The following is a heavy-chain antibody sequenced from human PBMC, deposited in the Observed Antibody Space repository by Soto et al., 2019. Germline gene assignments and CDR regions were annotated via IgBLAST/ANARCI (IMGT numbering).Heavy chain of an antibody. J-gene: IGHJ3*02. CDR3: ARVLPRLLVTAFDI. CDR1: GFTFSSYE. D-gene: IGHD6-6*01. Sequence: PGGSLRLSCAASGFTFSSYEMNWVRQAPGKGLEWVSYISSSGSTIYYADSVKGRFTISRDNAKNSLYLQMNSLRAEDTAVYYCARVLPRLLVTAFDIWGQVTMFTVSS. V-gene: IGHV3-48*03. CDR2: ISSSGSTI.